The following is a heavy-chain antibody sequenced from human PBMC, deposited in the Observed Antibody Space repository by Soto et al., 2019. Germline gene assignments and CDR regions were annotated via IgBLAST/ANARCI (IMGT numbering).Heavy chain of an antibody. Sequence: PSETLSLTCTVSGGSISSGGYYWRWIRQHPGKGLEWIGYINHSGSTYYNPSLKSRVTISVHTSNSQFSLELNSVTAADTAVYYCARGLISGSHYSGGWYYFDSWGQGTQVTVSS. CDR2: INHSGST. V-gene: IGHV4-31*03. CDR3: ARGLISGSHYSGGWYYFDS. D-gene: IGHD1-26*01. J-gene: IGHJ4*02. CDR1: GGSISSGGYY.